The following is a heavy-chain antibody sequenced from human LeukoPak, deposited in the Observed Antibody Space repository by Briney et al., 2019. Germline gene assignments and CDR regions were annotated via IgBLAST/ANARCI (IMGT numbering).Heavy chain of an antibody. V-gene: IGHV4-4*02. J-gene: IGHJ4*02. CDR1: CGSLRSSKW. CDR3: ARSTLNAADVAFDY. Sequence: SGALSLTCAVSCGSLRSSKWWGWVPQPPGEGLGWVGEIYHSGSTNYNPSLKSRVTISVDKSKNQFSLKLSSVTAADTAVYYCARSTLNAADVAFDYWGQGTLVTVSS. D-gene: IGHD1-1*01. CDR2: IYHSGST.